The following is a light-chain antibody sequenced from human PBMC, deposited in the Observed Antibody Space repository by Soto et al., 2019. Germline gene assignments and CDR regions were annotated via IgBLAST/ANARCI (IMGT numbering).Light chain of an antibody. V-gene: IGLV2-14*03. J-gene: IGLJ2*01. Sequence: QSALTQPASVSGSPGQSITISCTGTSSDVGSYNYVSWYQHHPGKAPKLMIYDVSNRPSGVSNRFSGSKSGNTASLTISGLQAEDEADYYCSSYSSSITLAFGGGTKLTV. CDR1: SSDVGSYNY. CDR2: DVS. CDR3: SSYSSSITLA.